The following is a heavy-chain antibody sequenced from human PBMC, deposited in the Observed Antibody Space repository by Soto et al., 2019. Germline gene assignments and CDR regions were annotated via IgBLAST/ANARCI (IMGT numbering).Heavy chain of an antibody. J-gene: IGHJ4*02. V-gene: IGHV4-59*01. CDR1: GGSISGSY. Sequence: SETLSLTCSVSGGSISGSYWSWIRQSPGKGLEWLGYVYYTGSTNYSPSLRSRVSISVDTSKNEFSLRLSSVTAADTAVYFCARSVAVPGAHTDYWGQGTQVTVSS. D-gene: IGHD6-19*01. CDR3: ARSVAVPGAHTDY. CDR2: VYYTGST.